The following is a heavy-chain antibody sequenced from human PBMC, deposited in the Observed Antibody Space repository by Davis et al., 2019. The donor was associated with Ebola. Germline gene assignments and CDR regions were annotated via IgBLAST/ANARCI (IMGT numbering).Heavy chain of an antibody. CDR1: GGSISSYY. CDR3: ARGTQDLVVVPAASRGYYFDY. Sequence: PSETLSLTCTVSGGSISSYYWSWIRQPPGKGLEWIGYIYYSGSTNYSPSLKSRVTISVDTSKKQFSLKLTSVTAADTAMYYCARGTQDLVVVPAASRGYYFDYWGQGTLVTVSS. CDR2: IYYSGST. J-gene: IGHJ4*02. D-gene: IGHD2-2*01. V-gene: IGHV4-59*01.